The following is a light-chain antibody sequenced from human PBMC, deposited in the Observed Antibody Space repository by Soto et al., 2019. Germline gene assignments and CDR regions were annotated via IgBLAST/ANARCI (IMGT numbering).Light chain of an antibody. V-gene: IGLV2-8*01. CDR1: SSDVGGYDY. CDR2: EVN. CDR3: QSYDSSLSGYV. Sequence: QSALTQPPSASGSPGQSVTISCTGTSSDVGGYDYVSWYQQHPGKAPKLMIYEVNKRPSGVPDRFSVSKSGSSASLAITGLQAEDEADYYCQSYDSSLSGYVFGTGTKLTVL. J-gene: IGLJ1*01.